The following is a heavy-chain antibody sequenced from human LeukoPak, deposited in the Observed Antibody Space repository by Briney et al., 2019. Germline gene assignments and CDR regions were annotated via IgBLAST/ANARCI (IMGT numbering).Heavy chain of an antibody. V-gene: IGHV3-20*04. CDR3: ARGSGWDYYYMDV. D-gene: IGHD2-15*01. J-gene: IGHJ6*03. CDR2: INWNGGST. Sequence: AGGSLRLSCAASGFTFDDYGMSWVRQAPGKGLEWVSGINWNGGSTGYADSVKGRFTISRDNAKNSLYLQMNSLRAEDTALYYCARGSGWDYYYMDVWGKGTTVTVSS. CDR1: GFTFDDYG.